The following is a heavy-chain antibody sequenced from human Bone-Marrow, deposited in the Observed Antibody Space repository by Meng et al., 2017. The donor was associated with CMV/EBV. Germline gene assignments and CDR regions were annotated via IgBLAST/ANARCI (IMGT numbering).Heavy chain of an antibody. J-gene: IGHJ6*02. V-gene: IGHV3-21*01. CDR2: ISSSSSYI. Sequence: GESLKISCAASGFTFSSYSMNWVRQAPGKGLEWVSSISSSSSYIYYADSVKGRFTISRDNDKHSLYLQMNSLRAEDTAVYYCARYGVIGYYYYGMDVWGQGTTVTVS. CDR1: GFTFSSYS. D-gene: IGHD3-16*02. CDR3: ARYGVIGYYYYGMDV.